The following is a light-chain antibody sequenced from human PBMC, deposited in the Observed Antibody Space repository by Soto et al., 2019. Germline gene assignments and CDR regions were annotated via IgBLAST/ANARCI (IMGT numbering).Light chain of an antibody. CDR1: QGIGSS. Sequence: DIQLTQSPSFLSASVGDRVTITCRASQGIGSSLAWYQQKPGKAPKLLIYGATTLQSGVPSRFSGSGSGTEFTLTISSLQPEDFAAYYCQQLNSYPRTFGQGTKVDIK. V-gene: IGKV1-9*01. CDR3: QQLNSYPRT. CDR2: GAT. J-gene: IGKJ1*01.